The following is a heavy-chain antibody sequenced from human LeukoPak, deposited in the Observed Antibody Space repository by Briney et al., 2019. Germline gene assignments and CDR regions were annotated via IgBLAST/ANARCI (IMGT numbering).Heavy chain of an antibody. V-gene: IGHV3-73*01. CDR3: TTLYGQGNY. CDR1: GSTFSDSP. J-gene: IGHJ4*02. D-gene: IGHD3-16*01. Sequence: GGSLKLSCAASGSTFSDSPMHWVRQASGKGLEWVGRIRSKANSYATAYAASVKGRFTISRDDSKNTAYLQMNSLKTEDTAVYYCTTLYGQGNYWGQGTLVTVSS. CDR2: IRSKANSYAT.